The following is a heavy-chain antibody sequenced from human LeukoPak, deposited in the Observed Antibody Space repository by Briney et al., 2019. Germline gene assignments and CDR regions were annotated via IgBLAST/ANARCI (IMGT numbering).Heavy chain of an antibody. CDR1: GFTVSTNY. Sequence: GGSLRLSCAASGFTVSTNYMNWVRQAPGKGLEWVSILYSGSSTYYADSVEGRFTISRDSSKNTLFLQMNDLRAEDTAVYYCARVVDHFHWYLDLWGRGTLVTVSS. CDR2: LYSGSST. D-gene: IGHD3-3*02. J-gene: IGHJ2*01. V-gene: IGHV3-53*01. CDR3: ARVVDHFHWYLDL.